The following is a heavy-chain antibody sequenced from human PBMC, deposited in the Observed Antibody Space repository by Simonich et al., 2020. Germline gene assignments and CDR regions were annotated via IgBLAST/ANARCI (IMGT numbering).Heavy chain of an antibody. Sequence: EVQLVESGGGLVKPGGSLRLSCAASGFTFSSYSMNWVRQAPGKGLECVSSISSSSSYIYYADLVKGRFTISRDNAKNSLYLQMNSLRAEDTAVYYCAGGVYCSSTSCSTYYNYGMDVWGQGTTVTVSS. J-gene: IGHJ6*02. D-gene: IGHD2-2*01. CDR2: ISSSSSYI. CDR3: AGGVYCSSTSCSTYYNYGMDV. V-gene: IGHV3-21*01. CDR1: GFTFSSYS.